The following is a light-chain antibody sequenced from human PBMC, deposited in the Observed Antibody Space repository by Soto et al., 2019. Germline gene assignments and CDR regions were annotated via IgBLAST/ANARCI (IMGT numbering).Light chain of an antibody. CDR2: DAS. V-gene: IGKV3-11*01. CDR1: QSVRSY. CDR3: QQGVT. J-gene: IGKJ5*01. Sequence: DIVLTQSPATLSLSPGERATLSCRASQSVRSYLGWYQQRPGQAPRLLIYDASNRATGIPARFSGSGSGTDLTLSISSLEPEDFAVYYCQQGVTFGRGTRLEIK.